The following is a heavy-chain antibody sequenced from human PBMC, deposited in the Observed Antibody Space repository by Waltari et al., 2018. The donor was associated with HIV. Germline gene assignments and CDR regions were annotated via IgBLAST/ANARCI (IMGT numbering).Heavy chain of an antibody. CDR3: AHRRLARAVAGTLYNWFDP. J-gene: IGHJ5*02. CDR2: IYGNDIK. Sequence: QITLKESGPTLVKPTQTLTLTCTFSGFSLSTSGVGVGWLRQPPGKALEWVALIYGNDIKRYSPSLKTRLTITKYTSKNQVFLTLTNVDPVDTATYYCAHRRLARAVAGTLYNWFDPWGQGILVTVSS. V-gene: IGHV2-5*01. D-gene: IGHD6-19*01. CDR1: GFSLSTSGVG.